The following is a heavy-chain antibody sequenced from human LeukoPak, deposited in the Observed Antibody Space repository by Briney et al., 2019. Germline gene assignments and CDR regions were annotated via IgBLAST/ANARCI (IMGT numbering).Heavy chain of an antibody. CDR1: GGSISRTNYY. CDR3: ARHGSYFDY. V-gene: IGHV4-39*01. Sequence: PSETLSLTCTVSGGSISRTNYYWDWIRQPPGKGLEWIGSGYSSGSTYYNPSLKSRVTISLDTSKNQFSLKLNSVTAADTAVYYCARHGSYFDYWGQGTLVTVSS. D-gene: IGHD3-10*01. J-gene: IGHJ4*02. CDR2: GYSSGST.